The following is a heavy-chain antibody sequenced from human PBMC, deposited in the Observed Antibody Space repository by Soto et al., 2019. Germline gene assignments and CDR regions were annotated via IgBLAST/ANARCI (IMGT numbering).Heavy chain of an antibody. D-gene: IGHD1-1*01. CDR2: INSGGSRA. V-gene: IGHV3-21*01. J-gene: IGHJ4*02. CDR3: SREVQPGVRREYDY. CDR1: AFTFGSHT. Sequence: EAHLVESGGGLVKPGGSLRLSCEASAFTFGSHTMNWVRQAPGKGLEWVSSINSGGSRAFYADSVKGRFTISRDNAKNSLYLQMISLRADDAAVYYCSREVQPGVRREYDYWGQGALVTVSS.